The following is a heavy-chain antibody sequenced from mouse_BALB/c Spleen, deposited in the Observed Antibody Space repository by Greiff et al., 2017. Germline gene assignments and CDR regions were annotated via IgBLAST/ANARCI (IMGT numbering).Heavy chain of an antibody. D-gene: IGHD2-2*01. Sequence: VQLQQSGPELEKPGASVKISCKASGYSFTGYNMNWVKQSNGKSLEWIGNIDPYDGGTSYNQKFKGKATLTVDKSSSTAYMQLKSLTSEDSAVYYCAGGYDHFDDWGEGTTLTVAA. CDR1: GYSFTGYN. CDR2: IDPYDGGT. J-gene: IGHJ2*01. CDR3: AGGYDHFDD. V-gene: IGHV1S135*01.